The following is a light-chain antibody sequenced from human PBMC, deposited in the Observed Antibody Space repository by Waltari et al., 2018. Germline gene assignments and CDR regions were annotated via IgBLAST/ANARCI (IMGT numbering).Light chain of an antibody. J-gene: IGKJ2*01. V-gene: IGKV3-15*01. CDR2: GAS. Sequence: EIVMTQSPATLSVSPGERATLSCRAGQSVSSNLAWYQQKPGQAPRVVIYGASTRATSIPARFSGSGSGTEFTLTISSLQSEDFAFYYCQQYSNWPPYTFAQGTKLEIK. CDR1: QSVSSN. CDR3: QQYSNWPPYT.